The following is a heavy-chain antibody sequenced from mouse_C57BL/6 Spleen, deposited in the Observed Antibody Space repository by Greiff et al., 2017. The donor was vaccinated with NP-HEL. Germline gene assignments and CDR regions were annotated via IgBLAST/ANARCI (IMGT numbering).Heavy chain of an antibody. CDR2: IYWGDDK. CDR3: ARSLYYGHYDAMDY. CDR1: GFSLSTSGMG. D-gene: IGHD1-2*01. Sequence: QVTLKESGPGILQSSQTLSLTCSFSGFSLSTSGMGVSWIRQPSGKGLEWLAHIYWGDDKRYNPSMKSRITIAKDTSRNQVFLKITSVDTADTATDYCARSLYYGHYDAMDYWGQGTSVTVSS. V-gene: IGHV8-12*01. J-gene: IGHJ4*01.